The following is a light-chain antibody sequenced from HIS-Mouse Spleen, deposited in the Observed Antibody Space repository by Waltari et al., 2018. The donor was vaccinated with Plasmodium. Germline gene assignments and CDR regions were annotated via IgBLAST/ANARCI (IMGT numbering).Light chain of an antibody. CDR3: QQSWT. CDR1: QSVLYSSNNKNY. V-gene: IGKV4-1*01. CDR2: WAS. Sequence: DIVMTQSPDSLAVSLCERATINCKSSQSVLYSSNNKNYLAWYQQKPGQPPKLLIYWASTRESGVPDRFSGSGSGTDFTLTISSLQAEDVAVYYCQQSWTFGQGTKVEIK. J-gene: IGKJ1*01.